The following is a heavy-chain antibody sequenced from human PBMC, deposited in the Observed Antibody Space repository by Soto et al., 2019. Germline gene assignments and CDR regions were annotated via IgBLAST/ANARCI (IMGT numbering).Heavy chain of an antibody. D-gene: IGHD2-21*01. CDR3: ARVSPSICGGGNCYRLDSYFDS. CDR2: IIPLFGTP. V-gene: IGHV1-69*01. J-gene: IGHJ4*03. Sequence: QVQLVQSGAEVKKPGSSLKVSCKTSGVTFSTSGISWVRQVPGQGLEWMGGIIPLFGTPKYARKFQGRVAITANDSATTTSLELSGPSSDDTAIYYSARVSPSICGGGNCYRLDSYFDSWGQGSQVVVSS. CDR1: GVTFSTSG.